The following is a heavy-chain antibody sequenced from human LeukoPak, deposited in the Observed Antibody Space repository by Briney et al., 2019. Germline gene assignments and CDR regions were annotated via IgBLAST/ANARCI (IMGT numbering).Heavy chain of an antibody. Sequence: SETLSLTCTVSGGSISSSNYYWGWIRQPPGKGLEWIGSMFYSGSTYYNPSLKSRVTISVDTSKNQFSLKLSSVTAADTAVYYCARRYYYYYYMDVWGKGTTVTISS. CDR3: ARRYYYYYYMDV. V-gene: IGHV4-39*01. CDR2: MFYSGST. J-gene: IGHJ6*03. CDR1: GGSISSSNYY.